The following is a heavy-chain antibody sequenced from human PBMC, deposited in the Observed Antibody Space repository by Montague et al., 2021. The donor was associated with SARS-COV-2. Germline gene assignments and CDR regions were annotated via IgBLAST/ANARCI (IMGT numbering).Heavy chain of an antibody. Sequence: SLGLSCAASGFTFGGYDMNWVRQAPGKGLEWVSAIGIGGDTYYLGSVKGRFIISRENAKNSLYLQINSLRVGDTAVYYCARGGEWSSSSLPDYWGQGTLVTVSS. D-gene: IGHD6-6*01. CDR1: GFTFGGYD. J-gene: IGHJ4*02. CDR2: IGIGGDT. CDR3: ARGGEWSSSSLPDY. V-gene: IGHV3-13*04.